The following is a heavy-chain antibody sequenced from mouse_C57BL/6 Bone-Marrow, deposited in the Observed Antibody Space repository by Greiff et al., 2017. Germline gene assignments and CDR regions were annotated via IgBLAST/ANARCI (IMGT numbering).Heavy chain of an antibody. V-gene: IGHV5-17*01. CDR3: ARRSFITTVVFDY. Sequence: VQLKESGGGLVKPGGSLKLSCAASGFTFSDYGMHWVRQAPEKGLEWVAYISSGSSTIYYADTVKGRFTISRDNAKNTLFLQMTSLRSEDTAMYYCARRSFITTVVFDYWGQGTTLTVSS. J-gene: IGHJ2*01. CDR2: ISSGSSTI. CDR1: GFTFSDYG. D-gene: IGHD1-1*01.